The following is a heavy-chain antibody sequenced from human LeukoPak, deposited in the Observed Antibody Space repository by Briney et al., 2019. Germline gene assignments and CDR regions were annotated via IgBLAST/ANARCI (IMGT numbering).Heavy chain of an antibody. Sequence: GGSLRLSCAASGFTFSSYGMNWVRQAPGKGLEWVSAISGSGGSTYYADSVKGRFTISRDNSKNTLYLQMNSLRAEDTAVYYCAKAPVVVPTAIEYWGQGTLVTVSS. V-gene: IGHV3-23*01. CDR3: AKAPVVVPTAIEY. CDR2: ISGSGGST. CDR1: GFTFSSYG. J-gene: IGHJ4*02. D-gene: IGHD2-2*02.